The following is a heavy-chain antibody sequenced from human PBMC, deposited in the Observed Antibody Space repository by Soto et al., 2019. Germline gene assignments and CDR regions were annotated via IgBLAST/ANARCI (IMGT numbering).Heavy chain of an antibody. D-gene: IGHD6-13*01. J-gene: IGHJ4*02. V-gene: IGHV4-30-2*01. CDR1: GGSISSGGYS. Sequence: PSETLSLTCAVSGGSISSGGYSWSWIRQPPGKALEWIGYIHHSGSPYYSPSLKSRVTISLDRSKNQLSLKLNSVTAADTAVYYCAREDSSHFDYGGKETLVTVSS. CDR2: IHHSGSP. CDR3: AREDSSHFDY.